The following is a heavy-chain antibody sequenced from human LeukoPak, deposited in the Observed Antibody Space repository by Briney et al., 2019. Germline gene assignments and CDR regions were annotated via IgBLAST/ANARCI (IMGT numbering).Heavy chain of an antibody. Sequence: PETLSLTCTDSGGSANSFFRSWIRQTAGKGLEWIGRTHPSGSSNYISSLKGRVTMSVDTSENQFALNLNSVPAADTAIYYCAREESGGGWRSLDYWGQGTLVTVSS. CDR3: AREESGGGWRSLDY. D-gene: IGHD6-19*01. CDR1: GGSANSFF. CDR2: THPSGSS. J-gene: IGHJ4*02. V-gene: IGHV4-4*07.